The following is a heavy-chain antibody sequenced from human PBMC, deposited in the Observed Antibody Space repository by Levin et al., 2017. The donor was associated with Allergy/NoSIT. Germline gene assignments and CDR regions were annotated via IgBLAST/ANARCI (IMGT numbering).Heavy chain of an antibody. D-gene: IGHD1-26*01. CDR2: ISYDVSNK. CDR1: GFTFSSYA. CDR3: ARRYSGSFHYYAMDV. J-gene: IGHJ6*02. Sequence: PGGSLRLSCAAPGFTFSSYAMHWVRQAPGRGLEWVAVISYDVSNKYYADSVKGRFTISRDNSKNILYLEMHSLRAEDTAMYYCARRYSGSFHYYAMDVWGRGTTVTVSS. V-gene: IGHV3-30*04.